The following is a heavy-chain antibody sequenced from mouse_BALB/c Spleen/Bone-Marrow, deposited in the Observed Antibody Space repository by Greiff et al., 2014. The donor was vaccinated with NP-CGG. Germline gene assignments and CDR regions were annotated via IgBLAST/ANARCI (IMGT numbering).Heavy chain of an antibody. J-gene: IGHJ3*01. CDR2: INPDSRTI. CDR3: ARNGYYGWMTY. Sequence: DVQLVESGGGLVQPGGSLKLSCAASGFDFSGYRMTWVRQAPGKGLEWIGEINPDSRTINYKPSLKEKFIMSRDNAKNTLYLQMSKVRSEDTALYYCARNGYYGWMTYWGQGTLVTVSA. V-gene: IGHV4-1*02. CDR1: GFDFSGYR. D-gene: IGHD1-2*01.